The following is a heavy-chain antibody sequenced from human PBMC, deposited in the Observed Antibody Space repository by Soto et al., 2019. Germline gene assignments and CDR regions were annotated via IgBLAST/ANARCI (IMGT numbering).Heavy chain of an antibody. CDR3: ASSGSSLAAGDYYYYGMDV. Sequence: LSLTCTVSGGSVSSGSYYWSWIRQPPGKGLEWIGYIYYSGSTNYNPSLKSRVTISVDTSKNQFSLKLSSVTAADTAVYYCASSGSSLAAGDYYYYGMDVWGQGTTVTVSS. V-gene: IGHV4-61*01. J-gene: IGHJ6*02. CDR1: GGSVSSGSYY. CDR2: IYYSGST. D-gene: IGHD3-10*01.